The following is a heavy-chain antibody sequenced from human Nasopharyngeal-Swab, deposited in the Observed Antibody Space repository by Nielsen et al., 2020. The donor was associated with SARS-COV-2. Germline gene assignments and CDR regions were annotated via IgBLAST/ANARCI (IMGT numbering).Heavy chain of an antibody. D-gene: IGHD4-17*01. V-gene: IGHV1-18*01. J-gene: IGHJ4*02. CDR2: ISAYSGNT. CDR3: ARDVTTVTTPYFDY. CDR1: GYTFINYG. Sequence: SVKVSCKASGYTFINYGISWVRQAPGQGLEWMGWISAYSGNTNYAQKLQGRVTMTTDTSTSTAYMELRSLRSDDTAVYYCARDVTTVTTPYFDYWGQGTLVTVSS.